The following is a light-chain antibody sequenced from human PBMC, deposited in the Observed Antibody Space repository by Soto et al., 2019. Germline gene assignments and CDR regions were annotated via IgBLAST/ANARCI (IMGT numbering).Light chain of an antibody. Sequence: IQMTQSPSTLSASVGDRVTITCRASQNIYTWLAWYQQKPGTAPKLLIYKASSLESGVPTRFSGSGSGTEFTLTISSLQPDDSATYYCQQYNSFPLTFGPGTKVDIK. V-gene: IGKV1-5*03. CDR1: QNIYTW. CDR3: QQYNSFPLT. J-gene: IGKJ3*01. CDR2: KAS.